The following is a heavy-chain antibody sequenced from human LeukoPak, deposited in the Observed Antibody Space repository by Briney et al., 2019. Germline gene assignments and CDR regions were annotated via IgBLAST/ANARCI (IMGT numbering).Heavy chain of an antibody. D-gene: IGHD6-19*01. CDR3: AKDLSGGWYPYYFDF. J-gene: IGHJ4*02. Sequence: PRGSLRLSCAAFGFTLSNYAMHWVRQAPGKGLEWVSAISGSGAATFNADSVKGRFTISRDNSKNTLYLQMNSLRAKDTAVYYCAKDLSGGWYPYYFDFWGRGTLVTVSS. CDR2: ISGSGAAT. V-gene: IGHV3-23*01. CDR1: GFTLSNYA.